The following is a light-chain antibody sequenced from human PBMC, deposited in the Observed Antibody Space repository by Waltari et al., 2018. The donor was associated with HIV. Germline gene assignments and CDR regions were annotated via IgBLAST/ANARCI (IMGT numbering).Light chain of an antibody. CDR3: QQASTLPWT. V-gene: IGKV1-12*01. J-gene: IGKJ1*01. CDR2: ASS. CDR1: HSISNW. Sequence: DIQLTQPPSFVSASVEDTVTITCRASHSISNWLSWYQQNPGTAPTLLIYASSNLQSDISGRFSGSASGTNFSLTIKTLQPEDFAIYYCQQASTLPWTFGQGTKV.